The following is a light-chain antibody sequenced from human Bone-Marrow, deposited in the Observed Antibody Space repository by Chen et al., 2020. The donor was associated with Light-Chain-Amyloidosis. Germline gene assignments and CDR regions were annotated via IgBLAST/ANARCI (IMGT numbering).Light chain of an antibody. V-gene: IGLV1-47*01. CDR2: RNN. CDR3: AAWDDSLSGWV. CDR1: RSNIGSNY. J-gene: IGLJ3*02. Sequence: QSVLTQPPSASGTPRQRVNISCSGSRSNIGSNYVYWYQQLPGTAPKLLIYRNNPRPSGVPDRFSGSKSGTSASLAISGLRAEDEADYYCAAWDDSLSGWVFGGGTKLTVL.